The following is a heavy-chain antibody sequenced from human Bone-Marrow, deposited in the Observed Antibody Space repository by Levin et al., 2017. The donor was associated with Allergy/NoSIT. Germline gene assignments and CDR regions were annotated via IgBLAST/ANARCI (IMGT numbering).Heavy chain of an antibody. Sequence: GESLKISCKGSGYSFTSYWIGWVRQMPGKGLEWMGIIYPGDSDTRYSPSFQGQVTISADKSISTAYLQWSSLKASDTAMYYCARQLGASIAAAGPYFDYWGQGTLVTVSS. J-gene: IGHJ4*02. CDR1: GYSFTSYW. CDR3: ARQLGASIAAAGPYFDY. V-gene: IGHV5-51*01. CDR2: IYPGDSDT. D-gene: IGHD6-13*01.